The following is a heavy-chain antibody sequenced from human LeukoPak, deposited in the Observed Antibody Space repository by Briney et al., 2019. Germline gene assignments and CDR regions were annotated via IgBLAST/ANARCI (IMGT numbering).Heavy chain of an antibody. D-gene: IGHD2-2*01. CDR2: INPSGGST. J-gene: IGHJ6*02. CDR1: GYTFTSYD. CDR3: ARDKTIHPAFMDV. Sequence: GASVKVSCKASGYTFTSYDINWVRQAPGQGLEWMGIINPSGGSTSYAQKFQGRVTMTRDTSTSTVYMELSSLRSEDTAVYYCARDKTIHPAFMDVWGQGTTVTVSS. V-gene: IGHV1-46*01.